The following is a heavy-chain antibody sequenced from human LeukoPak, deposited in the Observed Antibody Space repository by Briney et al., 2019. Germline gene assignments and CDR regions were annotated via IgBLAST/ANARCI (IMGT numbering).Heavy chain of an antibody. CDR1: GYSISSGYY. D-gene: IGHD2-2*01. J-gene: IGHJ4*02. V-gene: IGHV4-38-2*02. Sequence: SETLSLTCTVSGYSISSGYYWGWIRQPPGKGLEWIGSIYHSGSTYYNPSLKSRVTISVDTSKNQFSLKLSSVTAADTAVYYCARDKFVVVPAALYDYWGQGTLVTVSS. CDR2: IYHSGST. CDR3: ARDKFVVVPAALYDY.